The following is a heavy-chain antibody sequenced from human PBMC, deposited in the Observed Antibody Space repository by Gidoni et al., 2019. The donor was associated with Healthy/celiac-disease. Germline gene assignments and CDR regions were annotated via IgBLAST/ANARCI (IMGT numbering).Heavy chain of an antibody. V-gene: IGHV3-15*01. Sequence: EVQLVESGGGLVKPGGSLRLSCAASGFTSSNAWMSWVRQAPGKGLECVGRIKSKTDGGTTDYAAPVKGRFTISRDDSKNTLYLQMNSLKTEDTAVYYCTTDLKSYYGSGSYYGFPISYSQKWGQGTLVTVSS. D-gene: IGHD3-10*01. CDR3: TTDLKSYYGSGSYYGFPISYSQK. CDR1: GFTSSNAW. J-gene: IGHJ4*02. CDR2: IKSKTDGGTT.